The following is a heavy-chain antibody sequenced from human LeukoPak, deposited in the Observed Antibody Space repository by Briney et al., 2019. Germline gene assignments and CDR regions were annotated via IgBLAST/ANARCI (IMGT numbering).Heavy chain of an antibody. CDR1: GLNFRSHG. CDR2: IWYDGSNK. D-gene: IGHD1/OR15-1a*01. J-gene: IGHJ4*02. CDR3: ARDRGTTTSTGAKGYFDS. V-gene: IGHV3-33*01. Sequence: GGSLRLSCGASGLNFRSHGMHWVRQAPGKGLEWVGIIWYDGSNKYYADSVKGRFTISRGNSKNTLYLQMDSLRAEDTAIYYCARDRGTTTSTGAKGYFDSWGQETLVTISS.